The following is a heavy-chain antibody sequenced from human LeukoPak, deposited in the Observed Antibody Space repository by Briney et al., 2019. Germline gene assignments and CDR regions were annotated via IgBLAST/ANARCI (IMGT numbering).Heavy chain of an antibody. D-gene: IGHD6-13*01. CDR3: ARKVPGEAAALGDY. CDR2: IWYDGSNK. Sequence: GGSLRLSCAASGFTFSSYGMHWVRQAPGKGLEWVAVIWYDGSNKYYADSVRGRFTVSRDNSKNTLYLHMNSLRAEDTGMYYRARKVPGEAAALGDYWGQGTLVTVSS. V-gene: IGHV3-33*01. J-gene: IGHJ4*02. CDR1: GFTFSSYG.